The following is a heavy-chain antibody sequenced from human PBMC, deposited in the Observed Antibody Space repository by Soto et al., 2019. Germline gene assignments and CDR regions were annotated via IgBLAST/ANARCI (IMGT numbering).Heavy chain of an antibody. CDR1: GYTFTSYD. Sequence: QVQLVQSGAEVKKPGASVKVSCKASGYTFTSYDINWVRQATGQGLEWMGWMNPNSGNTGYAQKFQGRATMTRTTSISRAYMELSSLRSEGTAVYDCAMEKVGAVDYWGQGTLVTVSS. V-gene: IGHV1-8*01. CDR2: MNPNSGNT. CDR3: AMEKVGAVDY. J-gene: IGHJ4*02. D-gene: IGHD1-26*01.